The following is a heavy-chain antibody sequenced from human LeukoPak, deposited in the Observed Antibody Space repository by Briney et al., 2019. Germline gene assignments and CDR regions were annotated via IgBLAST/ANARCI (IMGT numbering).Heavy chain of an antibody. D-gene: IGHD3-16*01. J-gene: IGHJ4*02. Sequence: GGSLRLSCAASGFTFDDYAMHWVRQAPGKGLEWVSGISWNSGSIGYADSVKGRFTISRDNAKNSLYLQMNSLRAEDTALYYCAKDRSYDYVWGSYAFDYWGQGTLVTVSS. CDR2: ISWNSGSI. CDR3: AKDRSYDYVWGSYAFDY. V-gene: IGHV3-9*01. CDR1: GFTFDDYA.